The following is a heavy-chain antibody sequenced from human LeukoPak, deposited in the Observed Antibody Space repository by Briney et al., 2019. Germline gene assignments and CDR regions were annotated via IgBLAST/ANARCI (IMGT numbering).Heavy chain of an antibody. CDR3: AKGTPTKYYYDSSGYNWFDP. CDR2: IIPIFGTA. D-gene: IGHD3-22*01. J-gene: IGHJ5*02. V-gene: IGHV1-69*05. Sequence: SVKVSCKASGGTFSGYAISWVRQAPGQGLEWMGGIIPIFGTANYAQKFQGRVTITTDESTSTAYMELSSLRSEDTAVYYCAKGTPTKYYYDSSGYNWFDPWGQGTLVTVSS. CDR1: GGTFSGYA.